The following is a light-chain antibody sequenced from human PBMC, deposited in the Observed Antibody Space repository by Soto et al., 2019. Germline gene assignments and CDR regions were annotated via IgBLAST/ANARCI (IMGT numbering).Light chain of an antibody. CDR3: QHYGSSVTWT. CDR1: QSVTSNY. J-gene: IGKJ1*01. Sequence: EVVLTQSPGTVSLSPGERATLSCRASQSVTSNYLAWYQQKPGQAPRLLIYAASSRATGIPDRFSGSGSGTDFTLSISRVESEDFAVYFLQHYGSSVTWTFGQGTKVEIK. V-gene: IGKV3-20*01. CDR2: AAS.